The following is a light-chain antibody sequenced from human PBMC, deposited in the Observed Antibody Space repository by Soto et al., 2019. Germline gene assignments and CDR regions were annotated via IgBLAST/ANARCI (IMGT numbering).Light chain of an antibody. Sequence: DIQMTQSPSSLSASVGDRVTITCRASQSISSYLNWYQEKPGKAPKLLIYGASSLQSGVPSRFSGSGSGTDSPLTSSSLQPEDSATYYCQQSYSTPYTFGQGTKLEIK. CDR1: QSISSY. J-gene: IGKJ2*01. CDR3: QQSYSTPYT. V-gene: IGKV1-39*01. CDR2: GAS.